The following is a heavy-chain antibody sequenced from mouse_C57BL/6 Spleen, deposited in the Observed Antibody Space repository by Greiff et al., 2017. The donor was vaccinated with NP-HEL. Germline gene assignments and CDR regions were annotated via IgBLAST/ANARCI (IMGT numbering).Heavy chain of an antibody. CDR3: ASWNFDYYGSSYNYFDY. V-gene: IGHV1-22*01. CDR1: GYTFTVYN. Sequence: EVQLQQSGPELVKPGASVKMSCKASGYTFTVYNMHWVKQSHGKSLEWIGYINPNNGGTSYNQKFKGKATLTVNKSSSTAYMELRSLTSEDSAVYYCASWNFDYYGSSYNYFDYWGQGTTLTVSS. J-gene: IGHJ2*01. D-gene: IGHD1-1*01. CDR2: INPNNGGT.